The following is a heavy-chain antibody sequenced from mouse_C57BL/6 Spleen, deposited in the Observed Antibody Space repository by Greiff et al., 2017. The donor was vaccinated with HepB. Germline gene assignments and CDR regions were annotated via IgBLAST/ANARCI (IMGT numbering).Heavy chain of an antibody. D-gene: IGHD1-1*01. V-gene: IGHV1-82*01. CDR3: ASYYGSYWYFDV. J-gene: IGHJ1*03. CDR1: GYAFSSSW. CDR2: IYPGDGDT. Sequence: QVQLQQSGPELVKPGASVKISCKASGYAFSSSWMNWVKQRPGKGLEWIGRIYPGDGDTNYNGKFKGKATLTADKSSSTAYMQLSSLTSEDSAVYFCASYYGSYWYFDVWGTGTTVTVSS.